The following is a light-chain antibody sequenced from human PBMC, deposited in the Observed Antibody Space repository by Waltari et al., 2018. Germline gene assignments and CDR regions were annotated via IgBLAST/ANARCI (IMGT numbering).Light chain of an antibody. CDR1: ALPKKY. V-gene: IGLV3-10*01. CDR2: EDH. Sequence: YELTQPPSVSVSPGQTARITCSGNALPKKYAYWYQPKAGQAPVLVIYEDHKRPSGIPERFSGSGSGTVATLTISGDQVDDEADYYCYSSDTSGNRPFGGGTKLTVL. J-gene: IGLJ2*01. CDR3: YSSDTSGNRP.